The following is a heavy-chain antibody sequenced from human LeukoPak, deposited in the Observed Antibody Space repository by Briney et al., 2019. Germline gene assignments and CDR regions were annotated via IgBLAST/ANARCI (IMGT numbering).Heavy chain of an antibody. CDR2: INPNSGGT. D-gene: IGHD1-26*01. Sequence: ASVKVSRKASGYTFTGYYMHWVRQAPGQGLEWMGRINPNSGGTNYAQKFQGRVTMTRDTSISTAYMELSRLRSDDTAVYYCARYGKGPAHMDVWGKGTTVTVSS. V-gene: IGHV1-2*06. CDR3: ARYGKGPAHMDV. CDR1: GYTFTGYY. J-gene: IGHJ6*03.